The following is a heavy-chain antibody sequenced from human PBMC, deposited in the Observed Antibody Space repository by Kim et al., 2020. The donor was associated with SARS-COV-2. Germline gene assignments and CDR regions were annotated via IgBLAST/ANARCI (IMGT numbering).Heavy chain of an antibody. Sequence: SETLSLTCTVSGGSVSSGSYYWTWIRQPPGKGLEWIGYMYYSGSSNYNPSLKSRVTISVDTSKNQFSVRLRSVTAADTAVYYCARGKRGYSYGYVLDYWGRGTLVTVSS. CDR3: ARGKRGYSYGYVLDY. D-gene: IGHD5-18*01. CDR2: MYYSGSS. J-gene: IGHJ4*02. V-gene: IGHV4-61*01. CDR1: GGSVSSGSYY.